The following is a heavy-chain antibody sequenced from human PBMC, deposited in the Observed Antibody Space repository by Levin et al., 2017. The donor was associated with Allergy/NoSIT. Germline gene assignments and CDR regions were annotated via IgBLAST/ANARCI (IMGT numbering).Heavy chain of an antibody. Sequence: GESLKISCAASGFTFSSYGMHWVRQAPGKGLEWVAVISYDGSNKYYADSVKGRFTISRDNSKNTLYLQMNSLRAEDTAVYYCAKDAWTSTRYSSGWYDYWGQGTLVTVSS. J-gene: IGHJ4*02. CDR2: ISYDGSNK. CDR1: GFTFSSYG. V-gene: IGHV3-30*18. D-gene: IGHD6-19*01. CDR3: AKDAWTSTRYSSGWYDY.